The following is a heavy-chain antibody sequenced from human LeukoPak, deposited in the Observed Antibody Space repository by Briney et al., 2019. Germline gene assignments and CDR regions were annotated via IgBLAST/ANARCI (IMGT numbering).Heavy chain of an antibody. CDR3: ARDLGYDFWSGYYPIDY. V-gene: IGHV7-4-1*02. Sequence: ASVKVSCKASGYTFTGYYMHWVRQAPGQGLEWMGWINTNTGNPTYAQGFTGRFVFSLDTSVSTAYLQISSLKAEDTAVYYCARDLGYDFWSGYYPIDYWGQGTLVTVSS. CDR1: GYTFTGYY. D-gene: IGHD3-3*01. J-gene: IGHJ4*02. CDR2: INTNTGNP.